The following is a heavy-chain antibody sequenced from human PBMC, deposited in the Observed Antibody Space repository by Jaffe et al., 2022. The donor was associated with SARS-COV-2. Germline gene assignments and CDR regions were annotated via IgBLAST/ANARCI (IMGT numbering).Heavy chain of an antibody. J-gene: IGHJ6*02. CDR1: GFTFSSYS. Sequence: EVQLVESGGGLVKPGGSLRLSCAASGFTFSSYSMNWVRQAPGRGLEWVSSISSWSTYIHYADSVKGRFTISGDNAKNSLYLQMNSLRAEDTAVYYCARAVAVAGYYGMDVWGQGTTVTVSS. V-gene: IGHV3-21*01. CDR3: ARAVAVAGYYGMDV. CDR2: ISSWSTYI. D-gene: IGHD6-19*01.